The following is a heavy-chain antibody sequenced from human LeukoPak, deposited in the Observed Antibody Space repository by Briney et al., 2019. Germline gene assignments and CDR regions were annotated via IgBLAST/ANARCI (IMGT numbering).Heavy chain of an antibody. CDR2: ISGSGGST. V-gene: IGHV3-23*01. D-gene: IGHD3-22*01. J-gene: IGHJ4*02. Sequence: GGSLRLSCAVSRFAFGNYGMSWVRQAPGKGLEWVSAISGSGGSTYYADSVKGRFTISRDNSKNTLYLQMNSLRAEDTALYYCAKSSYYDTSGSYREYYFDYWGQGALVTVSS. CDR3: AKSSYYDTSGSYREYYFDY. CDR1: RFAFGNYG.